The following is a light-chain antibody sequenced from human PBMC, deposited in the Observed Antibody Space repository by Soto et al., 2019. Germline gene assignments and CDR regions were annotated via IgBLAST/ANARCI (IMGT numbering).Light chain of an antibody. J-gene: IGKJ4*01. Sequence: DIQMTQSPSSLAASLGDRVTITCRASQSISSYLNWYQQKPGKAPKLLIYAASSLQSGVPSRLSGSGSGTGFTLTISSLEPEDFAVYYCQQRSKWVTFGRGTKVDIK. CDR1: QSISSY. V-gene: IGKV1-39*01. CDR3: QQRSKWVT. CDR2: AAS.